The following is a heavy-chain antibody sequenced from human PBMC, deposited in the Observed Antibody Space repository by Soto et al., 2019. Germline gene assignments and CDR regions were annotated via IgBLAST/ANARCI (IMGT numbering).Heavy chain of an antibody. D-gene: IGHD1-26*01. CDR2: ISASNGDS. CDR3: ARAATTTEKYYYYMDV. V-gene: IGHV1-18*01. CDR1: GYTFSDYV. J-gene: IGHJ6*03. Sequence: QVPLVQSGAEVKKPGASVRVSCKTSGYTFSDYVISWVRQAPGQGLEWVGWISASNGDSNFAQKVQGRVTLTTDTSTSTAYMEMRGLRFDDTAVYFCARAATTTEKYYYYMDVWGKGTTVTASS.